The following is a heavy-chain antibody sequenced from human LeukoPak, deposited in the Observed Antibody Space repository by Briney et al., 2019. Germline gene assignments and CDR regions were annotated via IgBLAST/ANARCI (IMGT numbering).Heavy chain of an antibody. D-gene: IGHD3-10*01. CDR3: ARRGTMVRGARHHFDL. J-gene: IGHJ2*01. V-gene: IGHV4-61*02. CDR1: GGSISSGSYY. Sequence: SQTLSLTCTVSGGSISSGSYYWSWIRQPAGKGLEWIGRIYTSGSTNYNPSLKSRVTISVDTSKNQFSLKLSSVTAADTAVYYCARRGTMVRGARHHFDLWGRGTLVTVSS. CDR2: IYTSGST.